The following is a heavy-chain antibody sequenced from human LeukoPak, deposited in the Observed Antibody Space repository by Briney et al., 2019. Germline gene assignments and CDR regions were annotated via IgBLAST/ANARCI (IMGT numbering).Heavy chain of an antibody. D-gene: IGHD2-15*01. J-gene: IGHJ4*02. CDR1: GFTFSSYA. Sequence: GGSLRLSCAGSGFTFSSYAMSWVRKAPGKGLEWVSAVSGNGFSTYSADSVRGRFTISRDNSKTTLYLQMNSLSAEDTAVYYCAKGPLGYCGGGTCYVSDWGQGTLVIVSS. CDR2: VSGNGFST. CDR3: AKGPLGYCGGGTCYVSD. V-gene: IGHV3-23*01.